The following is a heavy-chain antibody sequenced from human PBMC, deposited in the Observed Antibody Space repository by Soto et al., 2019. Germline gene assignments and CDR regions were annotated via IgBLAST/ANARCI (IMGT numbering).Heavy chain of an antibody. J-gene: IGHJ5*02. CDR3: ATSEYSSLSINWFDP. CDR2: IYNGGHT. D-gene: IGHD6-6*01. V-gene: IGHV4-30-4*01. Sequence: SETLSLTGSVSGGSVDSVNHYWSWIRQPPGKGLEWIGYIYNGGHTFYNPSLKSRVKILVDKSRNQFSLRLSSVTAADTAVYFCATSEYSSLSINWFDPWGQGALVTVSS. CDR1: GGSVDSVNHY.